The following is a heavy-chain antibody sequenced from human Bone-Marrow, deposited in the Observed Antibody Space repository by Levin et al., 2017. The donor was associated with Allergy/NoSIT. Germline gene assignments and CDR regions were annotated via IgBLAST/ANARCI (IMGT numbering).Heavy chain of an antibody. CDR1: GFTFSSYD. V-gene: IGHV3-13*01. CDR2: IGTAGDT. J-gene: IGHJ6*02. Sequence: GGSLRLSCAASGFTFSSYDMHWVRQATGKGLEWVSAIGTAGDTYYPGSVKGRFTISRENAKNSLYLQMNSLRAGDTAVYYCARVLPPYGMDVWGQGTTVTVSS. CDR3: ARVLPPYGMDV.